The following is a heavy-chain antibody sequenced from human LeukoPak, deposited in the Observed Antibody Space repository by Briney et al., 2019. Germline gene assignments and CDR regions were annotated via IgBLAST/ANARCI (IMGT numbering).Heavy chain of an antibody. D-gene: IGHD4-17*01. J-gene: IGHJ6*02. Sequence: ASVTVSCKASGYTFTSYGISWVRQAPGQGLEWMGWISAYNGNTNYAQKLQGRVTMTTDTSTSTAYMELRSLRSDDTAVYYCARAPPTVTTVYYYYGMDVWGQGTTVTVSS. V-gene: IGHV1-18*01. CDR3: ARAPPTVTTVYYYYGMDV. CDR2: ISAYNGNT. CDR1: GYTFTSYG.